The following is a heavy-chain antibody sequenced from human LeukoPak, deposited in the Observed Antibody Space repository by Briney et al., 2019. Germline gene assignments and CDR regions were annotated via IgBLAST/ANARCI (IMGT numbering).Heavy chain of an antibody. CDR2: ISGSGGST. CDR3: ARTAPRVWSDAFDI. V-gene: IGHV3-23*01. J-gene: IGHJ3*02. Sequence: PGGSLRLSCAASGFTFSSYAMNWVRQAPGKGLEWVSGISGSGGSTYYADSVKGRFTISRDNAKNSLYLQMNSLRAEDTAVYYCARTAPRVWSDAFDIWGQGTMVTVSS. CDR1: GFTFSSYA. D-gene: IGHD2-21*01.